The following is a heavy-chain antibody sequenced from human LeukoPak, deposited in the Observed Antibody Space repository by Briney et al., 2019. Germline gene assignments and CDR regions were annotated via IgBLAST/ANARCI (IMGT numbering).Heavy chain of an antibody. D-gene: IGHD3-9*01. CDR3: ARDPADDWFDY. CDR1: GFTLSDYY. CDR2: ISSSGSTI. J-gene: IGHJ4*02. Sequence: GGSLRLSCAASGFTLSDYYMSWIRQAPGKGLEWVSYISSSGSTIYYADSVKGRFTISRDNAKNSLYLQMNSLRAEDTAVYYCARDPADDWFDYWGQGTLVTVSS. V-gene: IGHV3-11*04.